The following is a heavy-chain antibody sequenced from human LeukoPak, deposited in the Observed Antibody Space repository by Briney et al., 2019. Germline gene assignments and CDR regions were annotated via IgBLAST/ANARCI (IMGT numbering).Heavy chain of an antibody. D-gene: IGHD6-13*01. CDR2: INHGGST. Sequence: SETLSLTCAVSGGSFNSYFWYWIRQPPGKGLEWIGEINHGGSTNYNPSLMSRATISVESSKNNSYLMLTSATAADTAGFYFSGGRGRAAAGTGEYWGERALVTASS. CDR3: SGGRGRAAAGTGEY. J-gene: IGHJ4*02. V-gene: IGHV4-34*01. CDR1: GGSFNSYF.